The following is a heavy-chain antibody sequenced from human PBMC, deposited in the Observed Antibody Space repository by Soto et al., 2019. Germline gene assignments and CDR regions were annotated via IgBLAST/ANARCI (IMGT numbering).Heavy chain of an antibody. J-gene: IGHJ5*02. D-gene: IGHD2-15*01. Sequence: QVELVQSGAEVKTPGSSVKVSCKASEETFNKFAITWVRQAPGQGLEWMGGIILLFGKTEYAQQFRGRLTITADKSTRTIYMELDNLRSEDTAIYYCTRAPVDFYSRIAPWGPGTLVTVSS. CDR2: IILLFGKT. CDR1: EETFNKFA. CDR3: TRAPVDFYSRIAP. V-gene: IGHV1-69*06.